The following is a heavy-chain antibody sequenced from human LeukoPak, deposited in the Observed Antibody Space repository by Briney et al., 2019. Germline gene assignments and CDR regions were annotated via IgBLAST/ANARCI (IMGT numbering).Heavy chain of an antibody. CDR2: IYYSGST. CDR1: GGSISSYY. Sequence: KSSETLSLTCTVSGGSISSYYWSWIRQPPGKGLEWIGYIYYSGSTNYNPSLKSRVTISVDTSKNRFSLKLSSVTAADTAVYYCAGRTYYDIFQTVYYYGMDVWGQGTTATVS. V-gene: IGHV4-59*08. D-gene: IGHD3-9*01. CDR3: AGRTYYDIFQTVYYYGMDV. J-gene: IGHJ6*02.